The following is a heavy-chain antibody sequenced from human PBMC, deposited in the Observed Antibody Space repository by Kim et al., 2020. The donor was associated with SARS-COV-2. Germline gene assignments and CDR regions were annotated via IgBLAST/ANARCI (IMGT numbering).Heavy chain of an antibody. Sequence: GGSLRLSCAASGFTFSSYAMHWVRQAPGKGLEWVAVISYDGSNKYYADSVKGRFTISRDNSKNTLYLQMNSLRAEDTAVYYCARVTRKQLARGNYFDYWGEGTLVTVSS. V-gene: IGHV3-30-3*01. D-gene: IGHD6-6*01. CDR3: ARVTRKQLARGNYFDY. CDR2: ISYDGSNK. CDR1: GFTFSSYA. J-gene: IGHJ4*02.